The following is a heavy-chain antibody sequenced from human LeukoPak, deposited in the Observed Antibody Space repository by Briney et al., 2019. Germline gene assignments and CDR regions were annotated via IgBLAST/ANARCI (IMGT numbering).Heavy chain of an antibody. D-gene: IGHD6-13*01. Sequence: ASVKVSCKASGYTFTSYYMHWVRQAPGQGLEGMGIINPSGGSTSNAQKFQGRVTMTRDTSTSTVYMELSSLRSEDTAVYYCAREVLPGAAALSGGLDYWGQGTLVTVSS. CDR3: AREVLPGAAALSGGLDY. V-gene: IGHV1-46*01. J-gene: IGHJ4*02. CDR1: GYTFTSYY. CDR2: INPSGGST.